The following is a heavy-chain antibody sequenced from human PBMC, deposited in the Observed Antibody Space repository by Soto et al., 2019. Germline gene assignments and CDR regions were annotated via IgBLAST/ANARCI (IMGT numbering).Heavy chain of an antibody. V-gene: IGHV4-31*03. CDR1: GASISSGDYY. D-gene: IGHD6-13*01. CDR3: ARNLPAATSEVVFDY. J-gene: IGHJ4*02. CDR2: IHASGSN. Sequence: QVQLQESGPGLLKPSPTLSLTCTVSGASISSGDYYWSWLRPHTGKGPEWIGYIHASGSNFYTPTIKNRVTISADTSKGQFSLKLKSVTAADTAVDFCARNLPAATSEVVFDYWGQGTLVTVSS.